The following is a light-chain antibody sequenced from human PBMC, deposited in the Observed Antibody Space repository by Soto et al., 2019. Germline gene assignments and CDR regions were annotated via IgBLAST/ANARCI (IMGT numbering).Light chain of an antibody. Sequence: EIVLTQSPCTLSLSPGESATLSCWASQSVSNNYLAWFQQKPGQAPRLLIYATSSRATGIPDRFSGGGSGTDFTLTISSLQSEDFAVYYCQQRSNWPTFGQGTKVDIK. J-gene: IGKJ1*01. CDR2: ATS. CDR3: QQRSNWPT. V-gene: IGKV3D-20*02. CDR1: QSVSNNY.